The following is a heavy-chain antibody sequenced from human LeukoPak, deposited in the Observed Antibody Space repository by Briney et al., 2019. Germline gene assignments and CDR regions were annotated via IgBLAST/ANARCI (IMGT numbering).Heavy chain of an antibody. CDR1: GFTFSSYS. Sequence: GGSLRLSCAASGFTFSSYSMNWVRQAPGKGLEWVSSISSSSGYIYYADSVKGRFTISRDNAKNTLYLQMNSLRAEDTAVYYCARDGTAGGIAAAGYWYFDLWGRGTLVTVSS. J-gene: IGHJ2*01. CDR2: ISSSSGYI. V-gene: IGHV3-21*01. D-gene: IGHD6-13*01. CDR3: ARDGTAGGIAAAGYWYFDL.